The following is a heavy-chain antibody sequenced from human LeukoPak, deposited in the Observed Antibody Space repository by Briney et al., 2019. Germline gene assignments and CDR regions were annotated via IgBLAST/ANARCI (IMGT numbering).Heavy chain of an antibody. V-gene: IGHV3-48*01. Sequence: GGSLRLSCAASGFTFSDYSMNWVRQAPGKGLQWVSYIGTRSRTIYYADSVKGRFTISRDNAKNSLYLQMNSLTAEDTAVYYCARERIYYGSGGDLRDARLFYYYGMDIWGQGTTVSVSS. CDR3: ARERIYYGSGGDLRDARLFYYYGMDI. CDR2: IGTRSRTI. CDR1: GFTFSDYS. J-gene: IGHJ6*02. D-gene: IGHD3-10*01.